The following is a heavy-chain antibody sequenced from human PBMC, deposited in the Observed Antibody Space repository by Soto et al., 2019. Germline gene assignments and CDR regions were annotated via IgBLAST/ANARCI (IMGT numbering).Heavy chain of an antibody. V-gene: IGHV4-34*01. D-gene: IGHD3-22*01. J-gene: IGHJ6*02. CDR2: INHSGST. CDR3: AREGGYYDSSGYPLHYYYGMDV. CDR1: GGSFSGYY. Sequence: SETLSLTCAVYGGSFSGYYWSWIRQPPGKGLEWIGEINHSGSTNYNPSLKSRVTISVDTSKNQLSLKLSSVTAADTAVYYCAREGGYYDSSGYPLHYYYGMDVWGQGTTVTVSS.